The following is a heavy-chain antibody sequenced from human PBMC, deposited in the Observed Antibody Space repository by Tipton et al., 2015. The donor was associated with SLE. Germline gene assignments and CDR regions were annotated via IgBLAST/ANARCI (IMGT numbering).Heavy chain of an antibody. CDR1: GGSISGYY. V-gene: IGHV4-4*07. CDR2: VYSSGST. D-gene: IGHD2-21*02. Sequence: TLSLTCTVSGGSISGYYWSWIRQPAGKGLEWIGRVYSSGSTIYNPSIKSRITLSLDTSKNQFYLRVNSVTAADTAVYYCAREEGDYYNYAWFDPWGQGTLVTVSS. J-gene: IGHJ5*02. CDR3: AREEGDYYNYAWFDP.